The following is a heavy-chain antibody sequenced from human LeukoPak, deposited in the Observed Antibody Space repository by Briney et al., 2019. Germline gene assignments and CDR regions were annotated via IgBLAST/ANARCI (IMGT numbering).Heavy chain of an antibody. CDR3: AKDNRRHYTSGPNPDSLH. CDR2: VSWNSGSI. J-gene: IGHJ4*02. Sequence: GGSLRLSCAGSGFIFNNYAMHWVRQPPGKGLEWVSGVSWNSGSIDYADSVKGRFTISRDNAKNSLYLQMNSLRVEDTAFYYCAKDNRRHYTSGPNPDSLHWGQGALVTVSS. V-gene: IGHV3-9*01. D-gene: IGHD6-19*01. CDR1: GFIFNNYA.